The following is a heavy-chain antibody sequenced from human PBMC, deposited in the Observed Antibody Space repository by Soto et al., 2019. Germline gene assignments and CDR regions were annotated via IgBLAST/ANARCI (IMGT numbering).Heavy chain of an antibody. Sequence: GGSLRLSCAASGFTFSSYSMNWVRQAPGKGLEWVSSISSSSSYIYYADSVKGRFTISRDNAKNSLYLQMNSLRAEDTAVYYYARDRNYYDSSGYYGYWGQGTLVTVSS. CDR2: ISSSSSYI. CDR3: ARDRNYYDSSGYYGY. D-gene: IGHD3-22*01. V-gene: IGHV3-21*01. J-gene: IGHJ4*02. CDR1: GFTFSSYS.